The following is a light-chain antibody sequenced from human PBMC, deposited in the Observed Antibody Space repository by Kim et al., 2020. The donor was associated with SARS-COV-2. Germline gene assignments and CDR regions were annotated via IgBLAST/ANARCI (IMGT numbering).Light chain of an antibody. V-gene: IGLV2-23*01. Sequence: QSVLTQPASVSGTPGQSVTISCSGTSCDVGSYTLDSCQQQPPAKPPNLMIYKGSKRPAGVANRSSGTKAGNTASLIISGLQAVEEDDYYGCSYAGRNTWVFGGGTKLTVL. J-gene: IGLJ3*02. CDR3: CSYAGRNTWV. CDR1: SCDVGSYTL. CDR2: KGS.